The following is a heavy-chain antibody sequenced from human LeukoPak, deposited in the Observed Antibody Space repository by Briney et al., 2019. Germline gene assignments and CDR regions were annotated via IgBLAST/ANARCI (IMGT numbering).Heavy chain of an antibody. D-gene: IGHD2/OR15-2a*01. V-gene: IGHV4-39*01. CDR1: GGSISSSSYY. J-gene: IGHJ6*03. Sequence: SETLSLTCTVSGGSISSSSYYWGWIRQPPGKGLEWIGSIYYSGSTYYNPSLKSRVTISVDTSKNQFSLKLSSVTAADTAVYYCARRVRSMEDYYYYYYMDVWGKGTTVTVSS. CDR2: IYYSGST. CDR3: ARRVRSMEDYYYYYYMDV.